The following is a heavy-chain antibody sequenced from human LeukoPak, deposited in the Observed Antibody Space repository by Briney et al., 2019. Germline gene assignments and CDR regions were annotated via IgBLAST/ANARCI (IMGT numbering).Heavy chain of an antibody. V-gene: IGHV3-21*01. D-gene: IGHD2-2*01. CDR1: GFTFSSYS. CDR3: ARDREYCSSTSCHNWFDP. J-gene: IGHJ5*02. CDR2: ISSSSSYI. Sequence: GGSLRLSCAASGFTFSSYSMNWVRQAPGKGLEWVSSISSSSSYIYYADSVKGRFTISRDNAKNSLYLQMNSLTAEDTAVYYCARDREYCSSTSCHNWFDPWGQGTLVTVSS.